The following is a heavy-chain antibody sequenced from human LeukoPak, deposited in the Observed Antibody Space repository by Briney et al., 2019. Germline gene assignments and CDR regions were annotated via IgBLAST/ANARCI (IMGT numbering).Heavy chain of an antibody. D-gene: IGHD3-16*02. CDR1: GFTFSSYW. J-gene: IGHJ5*02. V-gene: IGHV3-7*05. CDR2: IKQDGSGK. CDR3: ARGYISPRMNWFDP. Sequence: GGSLRLSCAASGFTFSSYWMSWVRQAPGKGLEWVANIKQDGSGKYYVDSLKGRFTISRDNAKSSLYLQMNSLRAEDTAVYYCARGYISPRMNWFDPWGQGTLVTVSS.